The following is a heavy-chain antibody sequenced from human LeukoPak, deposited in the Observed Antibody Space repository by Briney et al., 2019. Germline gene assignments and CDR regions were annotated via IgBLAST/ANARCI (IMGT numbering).Heavy chain of an antibody. V-gene: IGHV1-69*04. Sequence: SVEVSCKASGGTFSSYAISWVRQAPGQGLEWMGRIIPILGIANYAQKFQGRVTITADKSTSTAYMELSSLRSEDTAVYYCAGFTAAAGKFDYWGQGTLVTVSS. CDR3: AGFTAAAGKFDY. D-gene: IGHD6-13*01. J-gene: IGHJ4*02. CDR1: GGTFSSYA. CDR2: IIPILGIA.